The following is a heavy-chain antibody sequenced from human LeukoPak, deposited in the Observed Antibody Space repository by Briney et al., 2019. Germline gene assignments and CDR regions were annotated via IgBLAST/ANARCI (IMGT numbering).Heavy chain of an antibody. Sequence: GGSLRLSCAASGFTVSSNYMSWVRQAPGKGLEWVSVIYSGGSTYYADSVKGRFTISRDNSKNTLYLQMNSLRAEDTAVYYCAGGYYDSSGYDLNWFDPWGQGTLVTVPS. J-gene: IGHJ5*02. CDR3: AGGYYDSSGYDLNWFDP. CDR2: IYSGGST. V-gene: IGHV3-53*01. D-gene: IGHD3-22*01. CDR1: GFTVSSNY.